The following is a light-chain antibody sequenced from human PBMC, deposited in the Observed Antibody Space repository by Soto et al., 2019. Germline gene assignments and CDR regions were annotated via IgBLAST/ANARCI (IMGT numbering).Light chain of an antibody. CDR2: WAS. Sequence: DIVMTQSPDSLTVSLGGRATINCRSSQSVLYSSNNKNYLAWYQQKAGQPPRLLINWASTRDSGVPDRFSGSESVTDFTLPVSSLQAEAAAVYCCQQYFRTPITFCGGTKLEIK. J-gene: IGKJ4*01. CDR1: QSVLYSSNNKNY. CDR3: QQYFRTPIT. V-gene: IGKV4-1*01.